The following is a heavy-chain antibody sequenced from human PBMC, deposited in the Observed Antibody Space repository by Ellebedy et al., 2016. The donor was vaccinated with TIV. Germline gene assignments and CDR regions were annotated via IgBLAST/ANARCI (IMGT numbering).Heavy chain of an antibody. V-gene: IGHV3-33*06. CDR1: GFTFTSYG. CDR3: AKDRSSGSPYYFDY. J-gene: IGHJ4*02. D-gene: IGHD6-19*01. CDR2: IWYDGSNK. Sequence: GGSLRLSXAASGFTFTSYGMHWVRQAPGKGLEWVAVIWYDGSNKYYADSVKGRFTISRDNSKNTLYLQMNSLRAEDTAVYYCAKDRSSGSPYYFDYWGQGTLVTVSS.